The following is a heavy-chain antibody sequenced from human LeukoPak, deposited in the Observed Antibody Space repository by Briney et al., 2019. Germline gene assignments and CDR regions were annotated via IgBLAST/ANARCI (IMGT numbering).Heavy chain of an antibody. J-gene: IGHJ4*02. CDR2: IKSKTDGGTT. Sequence: GGSLRLSCAASGFTFSNAWMSWVRQVPGKGLEWVGRIKSKTDGGTTDYAAPVKGRFTISRDDSKNTLYLQMNSLKTEDTAVYYCTTDSGYYDFWSGYYPKDYWGQGTLVTVSS. CDR1: GFTFSNAW. CDR3: TTDSGYYDFWSGYYPKDY. D-gene: IGHD3-3*01. V-gene: IGHV3-15*01.